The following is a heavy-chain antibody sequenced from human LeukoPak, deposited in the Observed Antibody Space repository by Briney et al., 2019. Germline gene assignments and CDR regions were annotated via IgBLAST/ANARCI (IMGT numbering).Heavy chain of an antibody. D-gene: IGHD2-15*01. V-gene: IGHV3-23*01. CDR3: ARYCSGGTCCSWENRYTYGMDV. CDR2: ISGSGGST. J-gene: IGHJ6*04. Sequence: GGSLRLSCAASGFTFSSYAMTWVRQAPGKGLEWVSVISGSGGSTYYADSVKGRFTISRDNSKNTLYLQMNSLRAEDTAVYYCARYCSGGTCCSWENRYTYGMDVWGKGTTVTVSS. CDR1: GFTFSSYA.